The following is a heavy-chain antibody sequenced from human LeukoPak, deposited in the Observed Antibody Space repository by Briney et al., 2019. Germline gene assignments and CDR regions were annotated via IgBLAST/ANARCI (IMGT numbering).Heavy chain of an antibody. CDR2: ITRTGKYI. J-gene: IGHJ6*03. Sequence: GGSLRLSCAASGFTFASYNMHWVRQVPGKGLEWVSSITRTGKYIYYGDSVRGRFTISRDNAKNSLYLQMNSLRAEDTAVYYCARRDIVVVPAARGYMDVWGKGTTVTVSS. D-gene: IGHD2-2*01. CDR3: ARRDIVVVPAARGYMDV. V-gene: IGHV3-21*01. CDR1: GFTFASYN.